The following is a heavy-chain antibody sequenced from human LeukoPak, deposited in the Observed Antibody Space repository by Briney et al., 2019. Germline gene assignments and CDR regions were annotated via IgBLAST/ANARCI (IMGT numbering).Heavy chain of an antibody. V-gene: IGHV4-59*12. Sequence: SETLSLTCTVSGGSISSYYWSWIRQPPGKGLEWIGYIYYSGSTYYNPSLKSRVTISVDTSKNQFSLKLSSVTAADTAVYYCARGGKQAGYYYYGMDVWGQGTTVTVSS. CDR2: IYYSGST. D-gene: IGHD3-10*01. CDR1: GGSISSYY. J-gene: IGHJ6*02. CDR3: ARGGKQAGYYYYGMDV.